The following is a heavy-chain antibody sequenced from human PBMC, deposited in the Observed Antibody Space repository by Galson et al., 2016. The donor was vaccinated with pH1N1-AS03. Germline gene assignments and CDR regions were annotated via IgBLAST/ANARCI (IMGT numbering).Heavy chain of an antibody. CDR3: VRRSPWATVGTYYFDY. CDR1: GFTFSTYA. D-gene: IGHD4-23*01. Sequence: SLRLSCAASGFTFSTYAMSWVRQAQGMGLEWVSSISASGGDTYYADSVKGRFTISRDNSRNTVSLQMNSLRDADTAVYYCVRRSPWATVGTYYFDYWGQGTLVTVSS. J-gene: IGHJ4*02. CDR2: ISASGGDT. V-gene: IGHV3-23*01.